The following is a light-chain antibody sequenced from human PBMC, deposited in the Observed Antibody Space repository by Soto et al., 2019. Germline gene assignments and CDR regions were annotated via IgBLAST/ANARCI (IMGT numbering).Light chain of an antibody. Sequence: DIQMTQSPSSLSASVGDRVTITCQASQDITNFLNWYQQKPGKAPKLMIYDASSLLTGAPSRFSGSASGTDIPFTISSLQPEDIATYYCQQFEDVPYSFGQGTKVAIK. CDR3: QQFEDVPYS. CDR1: QDITNF. J-gene: IGKJ2*03. V-gene: IGKV1-33*01. CDR2: DAS.